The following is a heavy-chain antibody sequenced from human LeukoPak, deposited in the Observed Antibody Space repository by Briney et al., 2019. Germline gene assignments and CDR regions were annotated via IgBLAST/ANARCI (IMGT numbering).Heavy chain of an antibody. CDR2: ISSSSSYI. D-gene: IGHD3-22*01. CDR3: AREYYYDSSGYYFGY. V-gene: IGHV3-21*01. J-gene: IGHJ4*02. Sequence: GGSLRLSCAASGFTFSSYSMNWVRQAPGKGLEWVSSISSSSSYIYHADSVKGRFTISRDNAKNSLYLQMNSLRAEDTAVYYCAREYYYDSSGYYFGYWGQGTLVTVSS. CDR1: GFTFSSYS.